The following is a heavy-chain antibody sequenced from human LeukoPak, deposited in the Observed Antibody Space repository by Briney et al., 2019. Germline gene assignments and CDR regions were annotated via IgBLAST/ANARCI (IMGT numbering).Heavy chain of an antibody. Sequence: SETLSLTCTVSGYSISSGYYWGWIRQPPGRGLEGIGSIYHSGSTNYNPSLKSRVTISVDTSKNQFSLKLSSVTAADTAVYYCAREPVVPAASFDYWGQGTLVTVSS. CDR3: AREPVVPAASFDY. CDR2: IYHSGST. CDR1: GYSISSGYY. D-gene: IGHD2-2*01. J-gene: IGHJ4*02. V-gene: IGHV4-38-2*02.